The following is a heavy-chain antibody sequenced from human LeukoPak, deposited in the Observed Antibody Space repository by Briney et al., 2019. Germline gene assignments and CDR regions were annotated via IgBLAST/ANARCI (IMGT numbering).Heavy chain of an antibody. D-gene: IGHD3-16*01. Sequence: SETLSLTCTVSGGSISSYYWSWIRQHPGKGLEWIGYIYYSGSTYYNPSLKSRVTISVDTSKNQFSLKLSSVTAADTAVYYCARVQGVYYYGMDVWGQGTTVTVSS. J-gene: IGHJ6*02. V-gene: IGHV4-59*06. CDR1: GGSISSYY. CDR3: ARVQGVYYYGMDV. CDR2: IYYSGST.